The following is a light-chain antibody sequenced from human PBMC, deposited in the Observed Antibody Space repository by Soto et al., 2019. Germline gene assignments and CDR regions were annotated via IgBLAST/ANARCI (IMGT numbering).Light chain of an antibody. CDR2: AAS. CDR3: LQDYDYPRT. CDR1: QGIRDE. V-gene: IGKV1-6*01. J-gene: IGKJ1*01. Sequence: AIHVTESPSSLSASVGDRVTITCRASQGIRDELGWYQQKAGKAPNLLISAASRLQSGVPSRFSGRGSGTDFTLTISSLQPEDLATYYCLQDYDYPRTFGQGTKVDIK.